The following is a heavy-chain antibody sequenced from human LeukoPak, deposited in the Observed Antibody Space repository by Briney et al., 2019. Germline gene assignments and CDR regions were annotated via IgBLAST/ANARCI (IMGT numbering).Heavy chain of an antibody. V-gene: IGHV3-53*01. J-gene: IGHJ4*02. Sequence: GGSLRLSCTVSGFTVSSNSMSWVRQAPGKGLEWVSFIYSDNTHYSDSVKGRFTISGDNSKNTLYLQMNSLRAEDTAVYYCAREDSSGYYYLVSYWGQGTLVTVSS. CDR2: IYSDNT. CDR3: AREDSSGYYYLVSY. D-gene: IGHD3-22*01. CDR1: GFTVSSNS.